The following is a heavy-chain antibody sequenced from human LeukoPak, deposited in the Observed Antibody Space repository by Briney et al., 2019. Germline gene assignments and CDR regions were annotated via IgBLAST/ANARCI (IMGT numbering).Heavy chain of an antibody. CDR2: ISYDGRNK. CDR1: GFTFSSFA. Sequence: GSLRLSCAASGFTFSSFAMHWVRQAPGKGLEWVAVISYDGRNKYYADSVKGRFTISRDNAKNSLYLQMNSLRAEDTALYYCAKDPKKWLRFGMDVWGQGTTVTVSS. D-gene: IGHD5-12*01. CDR3: AKDPKKWLRFGMDV. V-gene: IGHV3-30*04. J-gene: IGHJ6*02.